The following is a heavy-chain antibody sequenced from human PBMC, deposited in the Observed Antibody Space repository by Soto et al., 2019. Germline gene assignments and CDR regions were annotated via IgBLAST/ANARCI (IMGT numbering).Heavy chain of an antibody. CDR1: GGSISSGGYY. CDR2: IYYSGST. J-gene: IGHJ6*02. D-gene: IGHD5-18*01. Sequence: PSETLSPTCTVSGGSISSGGYYWSWIRQHPGKGLEWIGYIYYSGSTYYNPSLKSRVTISVDTSKNQFSLKLSSVTAADTAVYYCARDRWIRTAKDYYYYGMDVWGQGTTVTVSS. V-gene: IGHV4-31*03. CDR3: ARDRWIRTAKDYYYYGMDV.